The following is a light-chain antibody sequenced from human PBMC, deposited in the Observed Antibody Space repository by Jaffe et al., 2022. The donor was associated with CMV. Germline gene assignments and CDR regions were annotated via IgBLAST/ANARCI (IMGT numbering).Light chain of an antibody. CDR3: LLDYNEARV. J-gene: IGLJ3*02. CDR2: DIN. Sequence: QAVVTQEPSLTVSPGGTVTLTCGSSTGAVTSGHYPYWFQQKPGQAPRNLIYDINNRYSWTPARFSGSLVGGKAALTLSGAQPEDEADYYCLLDYNEARVFGGGTKVTVL. CDR1: TGAVTSGHY. V-gene: IGLV7-46*01.